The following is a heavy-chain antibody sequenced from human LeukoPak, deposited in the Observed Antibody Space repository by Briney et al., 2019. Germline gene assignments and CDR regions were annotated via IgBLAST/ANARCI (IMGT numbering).Heavy chain of an antibody. J-gene: IGHJ3*02. D-gene: IGHD6-19*01. V-gene: IGHV3-53*01. CDR3: ASPSSGQSFDI. CDR2: IYSGGST. CDR1: GFTVSNYY. Sequence: GGSLRLSCAASGFTVSNYYMTWVRQPPGRGLEWVSVIYSGGSTYYAESVKGRFTISRDNSKNTLYLQMHSLRAEDTAVYYCASPSSGQSFDIWGQGTMVTVSS.